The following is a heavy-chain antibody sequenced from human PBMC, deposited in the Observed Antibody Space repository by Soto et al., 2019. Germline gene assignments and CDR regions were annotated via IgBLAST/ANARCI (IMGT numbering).Heavy chain of an antibody. Sequence: ASVKVSCKASGYTFTSYGISWVRQAPGQGLEWMGWISAYNGNTNYAQKLQGRVTMTTDTSTSTAYMELRSLRSDDTAVYYCARDRVGSGSYYNAFDIWGQGTMVTVSS. CDR2: ISAYNGNT. J-gene: IGHJ3*02. CDR3: ARDRVGSGSYYNAFDI. D-gene: IGHD3-10*01. V-gene: IGHV1-18*01. CDR1: GYTFTSYG.